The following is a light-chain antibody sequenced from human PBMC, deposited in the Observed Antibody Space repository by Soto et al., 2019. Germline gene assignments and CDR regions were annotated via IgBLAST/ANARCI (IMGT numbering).Light chain of an antibody. CDR1: QTIGSTY. CDR3: QQSRSPALT. J-gene: IGKJ4*01. CDR2: GTS. V-gene: IGKV3-20*01. Sequence: EIVLTQSPGTLSLSPGESATLSCRAAQTIGSTYLAWYQQKGGQAPKLLIYGTSTRATGIPDRFSGSGSGTDFSLTISRLEPEDGAVYYCQQSRSPALTFGGGTKVEI.